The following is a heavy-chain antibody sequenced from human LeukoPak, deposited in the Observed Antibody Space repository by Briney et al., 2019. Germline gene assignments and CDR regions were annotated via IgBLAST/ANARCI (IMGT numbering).Heavy chain of an antibody. V-gene: IGHV4-38-2*02. CDR2: IYYSGST. D-gene: IGHD5-18*01. J-gene: IGHJ4*02. Sequence: SETLSLTCTVSGYSISSGYYWGWIRQPPGKGLEWIGSIYYSGSTYYNPSLKSRVTISVDTSKNQFSLKLSSVTAADTAVYYCATPPAGGYSYVIDYWGQGTLVTVSS. CDR3: ATPPAGGYSYVIDY. CDR1: GYSISSGYY.